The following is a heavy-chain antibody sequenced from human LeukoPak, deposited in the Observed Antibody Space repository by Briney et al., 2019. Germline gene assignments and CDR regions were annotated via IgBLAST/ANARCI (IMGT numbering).Heavy chain of an antibody. CDR1: GFTFSSYS. D-gene: IGHD6-13*01. CDR3: ARGRDSSWYVFDY. V-gene: IGHV3-21*01. CDR2: ISSSSSYI. J-gene: IGHJ4*02. Sequence: NSGGSLRLSCAASGFTFSSYSMNWVRQAPGKGLEWVSSISSSSSYIYYADSVKGRFTISRDNAKNSLYLQMNSLRAEDTAVYYCARGRDSSWYVFDYWGQGTLVTVSS.